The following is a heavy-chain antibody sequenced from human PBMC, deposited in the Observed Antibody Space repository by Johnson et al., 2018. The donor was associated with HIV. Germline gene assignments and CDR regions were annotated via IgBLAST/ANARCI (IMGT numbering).Heavy chain of an antibody. CDR2: IKQDGSEK. V-gene: IGHV3-7*01. CDR1: GFSFDKFG. D-gene: IGHD2-15*01. CDR3: ARACSYGSCYTTRWAFAI. J-gene: IGHJ3*02. Sequence: VQLVESGGGVVQPGGSLRLSCAASGFSFDKFGMHWVRQAPGKGLEWVANIKQDGSEKYYVDSVKGRFTISRENSKNTLYLQMNSLRVEDSAVYYCARACSYGSCYTTRWAFAIWGQGTLVTVSS.